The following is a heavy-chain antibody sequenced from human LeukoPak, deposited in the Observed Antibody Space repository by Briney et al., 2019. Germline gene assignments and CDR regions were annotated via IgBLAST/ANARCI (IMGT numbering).Heavy chain of an antibody. V-gene: IGHV4-59*08. CDR1: GGSLSSYY. CDR2: IYYSGST. CDR3: ARQIITKYNWFDP. J-gene: IGHJ5*02. D-gene: IGHD3-3*01. Sequence: SETLSLTCTVSGGSLSSYYWSWIRQPPGKGLEWIGYIYYSGSTNYNPSLKSRVTISVDTSKNQFSLKLSSVTAADTAVYYCARQIITKYNWFDPWGQGTLVTVSS.